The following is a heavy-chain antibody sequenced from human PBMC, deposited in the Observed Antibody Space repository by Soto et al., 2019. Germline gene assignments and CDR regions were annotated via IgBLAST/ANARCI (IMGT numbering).Heavy chain of an antibody. CDR3: AHRRDGTDALDY. J-gene: IGHJ4*02. Sequence: QITLKESGPTLVKPTQTLTLTCTFSGFSLSSNGVGVGWIRQPPGKALEWLALIYWDGDKRYSPSLKSRLTLTKDPSKNQVVLTMTNMDPVDTATYYCAHRRDGTDALDYWGQGTLVTVAS. CDR1: GFSLSSNGVG. CDR2: IYWDGDK. D-gene: IGHD1-26*01. V-gene: IGHV2-5*02.